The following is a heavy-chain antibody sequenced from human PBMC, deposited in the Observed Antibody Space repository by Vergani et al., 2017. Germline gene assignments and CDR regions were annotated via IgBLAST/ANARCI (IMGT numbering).Heavy chain of an antibody. Sequence: EVQLVESGGGLVKPGGSLRLSCAASGFTFSSYDMHWVRQATGKGLEWVSAIGTAGDTYYPGSVKGRFTISRENAKNSLYLQMNSLRAGDTAVYYCARDIGNYGMDVWGQGTTVTVSS. V-gene: IGHV3-13*04. CDR2: IGTAGDT. D-gene: IGHD1-26*01. CDR3: ARDIGNYGMDV. CDR1: GFTFSSYD. J-gene: IGHJ6*02.